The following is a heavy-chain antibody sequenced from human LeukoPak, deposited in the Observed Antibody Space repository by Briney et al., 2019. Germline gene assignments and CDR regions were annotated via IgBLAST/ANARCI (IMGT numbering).Heavy chain of an antibody. CDR3: ERLHDGGATTGGDFDY. CDR2: TYYSGST. V-gene: IGHV4-59*01. Sequence: SETLSLTCTVSGGSISSYYWSWIRQPPGKGLEWVGYTYYSGSTNYNTSLKRRVTISIDTSKNQFTLKLSSVTAADTAVYDCERLHDGGATTGGDFDYWGQGTLVTVSS. CDR1: GGSISSYY. J-gene: IGHJ4*02. D-gene: IGHD1-26*01.